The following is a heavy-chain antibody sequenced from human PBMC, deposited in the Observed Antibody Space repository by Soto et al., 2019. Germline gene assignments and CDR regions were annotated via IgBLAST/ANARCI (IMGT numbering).Heavy chain of an antibody. Sequence: EVQLVESGGGLVQWGGSLRLSCAASGFTFSSYSVNWVRQAPGKGLEWVANIKADGSETYYVDSVRGRFTISRDNAKTSLYLQMNSLRAEDTAVYYCAKGGHIDFCGQGTLVTVSS. J-gene: IGHJ4*02. V-gene: IGHV3-7*03. CDR2: IKADGSET. D-gene: IGHD3-16*01. CDR1: GFTFSSYS. CDR3: AKGGHIDF.